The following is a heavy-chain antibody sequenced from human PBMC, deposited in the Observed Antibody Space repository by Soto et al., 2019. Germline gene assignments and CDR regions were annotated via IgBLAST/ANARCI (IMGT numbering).Heavy chain of an antibody. CDR3: ARAEGEVGDFDY. V-gene: IGHV4-4*02. J-gene: IGHJ4*02. D-gene: IGHD1-26*01. CDR2: IYHSGST. Sequence: SETLSLTCAVSGGSISSSNWWRWVRQPPGKGLEWIGEIYHSGSTNYNPSLKSRVTISVDKSKNQFSLKLSAVTAADTAVYYCARAEGEVGDFDYWGQGTLVTVS. CDR1: GGSISSSNW.